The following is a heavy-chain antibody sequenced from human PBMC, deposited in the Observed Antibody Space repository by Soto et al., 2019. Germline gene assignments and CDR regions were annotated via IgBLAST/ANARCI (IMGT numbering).Heavy chain of an antibody. J-gene: IGHJ6*03. CDR1: GFTFSSYW. CDR3: ARAGYCSGGSCYSPSVSFYYYYMDF. V-gene: IGHV3-74*01. Sequence: GGSLRLSCAASGFTFSSYWMHWVRQAPGKGLVWVSRINSDGSSTSYADSVKGRFTISRDNAKNTLYLQMNSLRAEDTAVYYCARAGYCSGGSCYSPSVSFYYYYMDFWGKGTTVTVSS. CDR2: INSDGSST. D-gene: IGHD2-15*01.